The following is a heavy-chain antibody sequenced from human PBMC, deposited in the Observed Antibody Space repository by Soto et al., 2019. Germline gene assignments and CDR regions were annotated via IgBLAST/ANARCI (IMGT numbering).Heavy chain of an antibody. V-gene: IGHV4-39*01. D-gene: IGHD2-15*01. CDR3: ARQCRGVTCHWFVP. Sequence: SETLSLTYTVSSASISSTIYSWDWIRQPPGKGLEWIGSIFYSGSTYYNPSLKSRVTISVDTSKNQFSLTLTSVTAADTAVYYCARQCRGVTCHWFVPWGQGTLVTVSS. CDR1: SASISSTIYS. J-gene: IGHJ5*02. CDR2: IFYSGST.